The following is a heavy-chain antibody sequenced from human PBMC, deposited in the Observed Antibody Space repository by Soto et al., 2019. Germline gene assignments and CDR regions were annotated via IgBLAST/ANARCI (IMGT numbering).Heavy chain of an antibody. CDR1: GFTFNNYA. CDR3: AKVASGSWSDY. D-gene: IGHD6-25*01. J-gene: IGHJ4*02. Sequence: GGSLRLSCAASGFTFNNYAMSWVRQAPGKGLECVSLISNSGGTTYYADSVKGRFTISRDNPKNTLYLQMDSLRAEDRAIYYCAKVASGSWSDYWGQGTLVTVSS. CDR2: ISNSGGTT. V-gene: IGHV3-23*01.